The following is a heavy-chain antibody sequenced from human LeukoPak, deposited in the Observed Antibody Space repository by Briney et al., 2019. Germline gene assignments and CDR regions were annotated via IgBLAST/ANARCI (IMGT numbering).Heavy chain of an antibody. CDR3: ARDTDQYYYDSSGYP. V-gene: IGHV3-21*01. CDR1: GFTFSSYS. D-gene: IGHD3-22*01. Sequence: GGSLRLSCAASGFTFSSYSMNWVRQAPGKGLEWVSSISSSSSYIYYADSVKGRFTISRDNAKNSLYLQMNSLRAEDTAVYYCARDTDQYYYDSSGYPWGQGTLSPSPQ. J-gene: IGHJ4*02. CDR2: ISSSSSYI.